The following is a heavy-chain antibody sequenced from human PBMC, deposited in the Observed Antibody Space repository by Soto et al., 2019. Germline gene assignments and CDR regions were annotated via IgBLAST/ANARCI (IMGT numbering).Heavy chain of an antibody. J-gene: IGHJ5*02. D-gene: IGHD3-3*01. CDR3: ARSSGGNFGIIIEGSNWFDP. V-gene: IGHV1-46*01. CDR1: GDTFTSYY. CDR2: INPHGGST. Sequence: QVQLVQSGAEVKRPGASVKVSCKAPGDTFTSYYLNWVRQAPGQGLEWMGVINPHGGSTKYAQKFKGRITMTRDTSRSKVYMELSSLRSDDTAIYYCARSSGGNFGIIIEGSNWFDPWGQGTLVTVSS.